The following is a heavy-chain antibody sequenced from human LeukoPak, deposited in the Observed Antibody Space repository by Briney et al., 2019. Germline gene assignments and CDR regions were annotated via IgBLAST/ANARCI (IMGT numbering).Heavy chain of an antibody. J-gene: IGHJ4*02. Sequence: ASVKVSCKASGYTFTGYYMHWVRQAPGQGLEWMGWINPNSGGTNYAQKFQGRVTMTRDTSISTAYMELSRLRSDDTAVYYCARVFGRGGYGTEAYFDYWGQGTLVTVSS. CDR3: ARVFGRGGYGTEAYFDY. V-gene: IGHV1-2*02. CDR1: GYTFTGYY. CDR2: INPNSGGT. D-gene: IGHD5-12*01.